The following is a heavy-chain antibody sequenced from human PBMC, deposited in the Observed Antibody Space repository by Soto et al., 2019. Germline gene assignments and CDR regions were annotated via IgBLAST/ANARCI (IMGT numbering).Heavy chain of an antibody. D-gene: IGHD3-3*01. Sequence: QVQLVQSGAEVKKPGASVKDSCKASGYTFTSYYMHWVRQAPGQGLEWMGIINPSGGSTSYAQKFQGRVTMTRDTSTSKVYMELSSLRSEDTAVYYCASENRNYDVWSGYYLYLYFDYWGQGTLVTVSS. CDR2: INPSGGST. CDR1: GYTFTSYY. V-gene: IGHV1-46*03. J-gene: IGHJ4*02. CDR3: ASENRNYDVWSGYYLYLYFDY.